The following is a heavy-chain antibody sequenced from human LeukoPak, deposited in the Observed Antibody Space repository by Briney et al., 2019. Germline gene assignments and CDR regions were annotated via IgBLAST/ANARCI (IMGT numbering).Heavy chain of an antibody. V-gene: IGHV3-30*18. CDR3: AKGGGRPLDDAFDI. CDR2: TSYEGSNK. Sequence: GGSLRLSCAATGFTFSSFSMHWVRQAPGKGLEWVAVTSYEGSNKYYADSVKGRFTISRDNSENTLYLQMDNLRTEGTAVYYCAKGGGRPLDDAFDIWGQETMVTVSS. J-gene: IGHJ3*02. CDR1: GFTFSSFS.